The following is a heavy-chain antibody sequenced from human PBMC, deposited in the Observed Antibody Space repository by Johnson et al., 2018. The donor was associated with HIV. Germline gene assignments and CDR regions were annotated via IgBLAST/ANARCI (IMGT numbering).Heavy chain of an antibody. J-gene: IGHJ3*01. CDR2: ISSSDSTI. D-gene: IGHD1-26*01. Sequence: VQLVESGGGLVQPGGSLRLSCVASGFTFSDYYMSWIRQATGKGLEWISYISSSDSTIYSADSVQGRFTISRDNAKNSLYLQMNSLRAEDTAVYYCARESANSGRYSGAFDVWGQGTMVIVSS. V-gene: IGHV3-11*01. CDR3: ARESANSGRYSGAFDV. CDR1: GFTFSDYY.